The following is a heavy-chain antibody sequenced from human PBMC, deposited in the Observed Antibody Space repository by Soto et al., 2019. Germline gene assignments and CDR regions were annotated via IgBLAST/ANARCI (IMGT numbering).Heavy chain of an antibody. CDR2: FDPEDGET. V-gene: IGHV1-24*01. CDR1: GYTLTELS. D-gene: IGHD1-1*01. CDR3: ATDGTGTTFYYYGMDV. J-gene: IGHJ6*02. Sequence: GASVKVSCKVSGYTLTELSMHWVRQAPGKGLEWMGGFDPEDGETIYAQKFQGRVTMTEDTSTDTAYMELSSLRSEDTAVYYCATDGTGTTFYYYGMDVWGQGTTVTVSS.